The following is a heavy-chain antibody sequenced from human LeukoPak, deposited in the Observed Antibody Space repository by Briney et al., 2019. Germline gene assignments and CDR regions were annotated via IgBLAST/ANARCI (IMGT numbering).Heavy chain of an antibody. J-gene: IGHJ6*02. Sequence: SETLSLTCAVYGGSFSGYYWSWIRKPPGKGLEWIGEINHSGSTNYNPSLKSRVTISVDTSKNQFSLKLSSVTAADTAVYYCARLNRNYYGMDVWGQGTTVTVSS. CDR1: GGSFSGYY. CDR3: ARLNRNYYGMDV. V-gene: IGHV4-34*01. CDR2: INHSGST.